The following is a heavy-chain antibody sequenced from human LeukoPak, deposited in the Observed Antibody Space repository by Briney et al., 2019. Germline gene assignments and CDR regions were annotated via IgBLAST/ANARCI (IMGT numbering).Heavy chain of an antibody. CDR1: GFTFSSYW. CDR3: ARGHYGLDV. V-gene: IGHV3-7*01. J-gene: IGHJ6*02. CDR2: IKQDGSEK. Sequence: AGGSLRLSCAASGFTFSSYWMSWVRQAPGKGLEWVANIKQDGSEKYYVDSVKGRFTISRDNAKNSLYLQMNTLRVEDTAVYHCARGHYGLDVWGQGTTVTVSS.